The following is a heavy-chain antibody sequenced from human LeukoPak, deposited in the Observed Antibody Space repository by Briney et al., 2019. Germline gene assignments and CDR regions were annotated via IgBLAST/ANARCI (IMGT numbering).Heavy chain of an antibody. CDR2: ISYDGSNK. V-gene: IGHV3-30*18. Sequence: PGRSLRLSCAASGFTFSSYGMHWVRQAPGEGLEWVAVISYDGSNKYYADSVKGRFTISRDNSKNTLYLQMNSLRAEDTAVYYCAKDWRTPDAFDIWGQGTMVTVSS. CDR1: GFTFSSYG. J-gene: IGHJ3*02. CDR3: AKDWRTPDAFDI.